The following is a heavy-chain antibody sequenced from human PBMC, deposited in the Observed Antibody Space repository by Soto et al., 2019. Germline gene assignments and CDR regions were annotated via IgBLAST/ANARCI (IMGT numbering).Heavy chain of an antibody. CDR1: GGSISSGGYY. V-gene: IGHV4-31*03. CDR3: ATSDLLVPAATGFCFDY. Sequence: SETLSLTCTVSGGSISSGGYYWSWIRQHPGKGLEWIGYIYYSGSTYYNPSLKSRVTISVDTSKNQFSLKLSSVTAADTAVYYCATSDLLVPAATGFCFDYWGQGTLVTVS. CDR2: IYYSGST. J-gene: IGHJ4*02. D-gene: IGHD2-2*01.